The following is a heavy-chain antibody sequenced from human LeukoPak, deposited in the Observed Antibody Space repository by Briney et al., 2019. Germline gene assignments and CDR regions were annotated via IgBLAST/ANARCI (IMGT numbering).Heavy chain of an antibody. Sequence: PSETLSLTCAVYGGSFSGYYWSWIRQPPGKGLEWIGEINHSGSTNYNPSLKSRVTISVDTSKNQFSLKLSSVTAADTAVYYCARRRRDGYKPHFDYWGQGTLVTVSS. V-gene: IGHV4-34*01. D-gene: IGHD5-24*01. CDR2: INHSGST. CDR3: ARRRRDGYKPHFDY. CDR1: GGSFSGYY. J-gene: IGHJ4*02.